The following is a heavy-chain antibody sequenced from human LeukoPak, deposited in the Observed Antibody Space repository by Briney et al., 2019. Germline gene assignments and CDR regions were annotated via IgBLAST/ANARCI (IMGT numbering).Heavy chain of an antibody. D-gene: IGHD5-18*01. CDR1: GLTFSTYA. V-gene: IGHV3-23*01. Sequence: QPGGSLRLSCAASGLTFSTYAMSWVRQAPGKGLEWVSGISGSGSSTYYADSVKGRFTISRDNSKNALYQQMSSLRAEDTAVYYCAKDFSSYGDGQLRYWGQGTVVSVSS. CDR2: ISGSGSST. CDR3: AKDFSSYGDGQLRY. J-gene: IGHJ4*02.